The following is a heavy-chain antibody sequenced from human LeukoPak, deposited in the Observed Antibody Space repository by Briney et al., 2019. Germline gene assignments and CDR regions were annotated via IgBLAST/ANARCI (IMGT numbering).Heavy chain of an antibody. CDR1: GFTFSSYG. J-gene: IGHJ4*02. V-gene: IGHV3-30*18. D-gene: IGHD3-22*01. CDR3: AKDRLANYYDSSGYCLDY. Sequence: GGSLRLSCAASGFTFSSYGMHWVRQAPGKGLEWVAVISYDGSNKYYADSVKGRFTISRDNSKNTLHLQMNSLRAEDTAVYYCAKDRLANYYDSSGYCLDYWGQGTLVTVSS. CDR2: ISYDGSNK.